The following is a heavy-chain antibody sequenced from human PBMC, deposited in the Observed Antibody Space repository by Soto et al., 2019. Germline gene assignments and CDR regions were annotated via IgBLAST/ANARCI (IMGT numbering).Heavy chain of an antibody. CDR3: AKEYYDSSGYYSYYGMDV. CDR2: ISYDGSNK. J-gene: IGHJ6*02. Sequence: QVQLVESGGCVVQPGRSLRLSCAASGFTFSSYGMHWVRQAPGKGLEWVAVISYDGSNKYYADSVKGRFTISRDNSKNTLYLQMNSLRAEDTAVYYCAKEYYDSSGYYSYYGMDVWGQGTTVTVSS. V-gene: IGHV3-30*18. D-gene: IGHD3-22*01. CDR1: GFTFSSYG.